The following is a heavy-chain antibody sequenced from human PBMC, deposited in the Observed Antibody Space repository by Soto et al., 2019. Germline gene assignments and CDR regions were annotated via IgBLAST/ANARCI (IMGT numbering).Heavy chain of an antibody. J-gene: IGHJ4*02. D-gene: IGHD6-6*01. CDR3: ARMGPRAARPSY. CDR1: GFTFSDYD. CDR2: VSSSGTTM. Sequence: QVQLAESGGGLVEPGGYLRISCAASGFTFSDYDMSWIRQSPGKGLEWVSFVSSSGTTMYFADSVKGRFTISRDNAKNSLYLQMNSLIAEVTAVYYCARMGPRAARPSYWGQGTLVTVSS. V-gene: IGHV3-11*01.